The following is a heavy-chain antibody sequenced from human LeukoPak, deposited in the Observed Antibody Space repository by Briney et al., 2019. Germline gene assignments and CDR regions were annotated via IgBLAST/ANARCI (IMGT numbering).Heavy chain of an antibody. D-gene: IGHD1-20*01. CDR3: ARGSDIPGTTSIFDS. Sequence: SETLSLTCTVSGGSIGAYYWSWIRQPAGKGLEWLGRIYSSGDTNYDPSLKSRVTMSVDTSKNQFSLKLSSVTAADTAVYYCARGSDIPGTTSIFDSWGQGTLVTVSS. J-gene: IGHJ4*02. V-gene: IGHV4-4*07. CDR1: GGSIGAYY. CDR2: IYSSGDT.